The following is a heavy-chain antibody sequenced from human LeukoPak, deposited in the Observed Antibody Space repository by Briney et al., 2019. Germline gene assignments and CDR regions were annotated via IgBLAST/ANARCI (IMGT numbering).Heavy chain of an antibody. D-gene: IGHD3-22*01. J-gene: IGHJ4*02. V-gene: IGHV3-20*04. CDR3: ARMDSSGWN. CDR2: IKWDGGST. Sequence: GGSLRLSCAASRFTFDDYGMSWVRQAPGKGLEWVSSIKWDGGSTDYADSVKGRFTISRDNAKNSLYPQMNSLRAEDTALYYCARMDSSGWNWGQGTLVTVSS. CDR1: RFTFDDYG.